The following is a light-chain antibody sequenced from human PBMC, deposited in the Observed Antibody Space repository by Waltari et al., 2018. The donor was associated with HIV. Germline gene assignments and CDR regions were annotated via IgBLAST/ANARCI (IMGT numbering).Light chain of an antibody. CDR3: QQANSFPLT. CDR1: QGISGW. V-gene: IGKV1-12*01. Sequence: DIQMTQSPSSVSASVGDRVNITCRASQGISGWLAWYQQKPGKAPKLLIYAASSLQSGVPSRFSGSGSGTDFTLTISSLQPEDFATYYCQQANSFPLTFGQGTRLEIK. J-gene: IGKJ5*01. CDR2: AAS.